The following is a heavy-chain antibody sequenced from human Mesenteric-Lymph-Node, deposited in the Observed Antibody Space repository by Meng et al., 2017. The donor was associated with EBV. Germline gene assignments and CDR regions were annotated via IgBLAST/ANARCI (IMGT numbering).Heavy chain of an antibody. CDR2: INAGEST. CDR1: GGSFSGDY. D-gene: IGHD4-17*01. CDR3: ARTIAGEYGDYVVPLNY. V-gene: IGHV4-34*01. J-gene: IGHJ4*02. Sequence: GGAGLLQPSETLSLTCDVYGGSFSGDYWTWIRQPPGKGLEWIGEINAGESTNYNPSLKSRVTMSIDTSKNQFSLKLSSVTAADTAVYYCARTIAGEYGDYVVPLNYWGQGTLVTVSS.